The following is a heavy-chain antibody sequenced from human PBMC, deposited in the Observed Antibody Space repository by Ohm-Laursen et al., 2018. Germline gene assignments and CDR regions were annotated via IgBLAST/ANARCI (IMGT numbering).Heavy chain of an antibody. CDR2: IYYSGDT. J-gene: IGHJ3*02. V-gene: IGHV4-59*07. CDR1: GGSIISNY. CDR3: ARVLPGSSYPGPDGFDI. D-gene: IGHD1-26*01. Sequence: SDTLSLTCTVSGGSIISNYWSWIRQPPGKGLEWIGYIYYSGDTNYNPSLKSRVTMSVDTSKNQFSLKLSSVTPEDTAVYYCARVLPGSSYPGPDGFDIWGQGRVVTVCS.